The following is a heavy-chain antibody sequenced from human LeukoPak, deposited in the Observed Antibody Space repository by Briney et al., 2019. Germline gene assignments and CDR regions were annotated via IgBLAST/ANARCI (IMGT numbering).Heavy chain of an antibody. V-gene: IGHV1-2*02. CDR2: INPNSGGT. J-gene: IGHJ6*03. Sequence: ASVKVSCKASGYTFTGYYMHWVRQAPGQGLEWMGWINPNSGGTNYAQKFQGRVSMTRDTSTSTVYMELSSLRSEDTAVYYCARGPRITMVRGGQWYYYMDVWGKGTTVTISS. CDR3: ARGPRITMVRGGQWYYYMDV. CDR1: GYTFTGYY. D-gene: IGHD3-10*01.